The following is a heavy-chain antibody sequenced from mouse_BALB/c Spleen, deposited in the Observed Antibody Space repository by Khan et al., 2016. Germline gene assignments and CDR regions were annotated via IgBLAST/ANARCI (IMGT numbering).Heavy chain of an antibody. D-gene: IGHD2-2*01. V-gene: IGHV14-3*02. Sequence: VQLQQSGAELVKPGASVKLSCTASGFNIKDTYMHWVKQRPEQGLEWIGRIDPANGNTKYDPKFQGKATITADTSSNTAYLQLSSLTSEDTAVYYSARSPDGDDVGFAYWGQGTLVTVSA. CDR3: ARSPDGDDVGFAY. CDR2: IDPANGNT. CDR1: GFNIKDTY. J-gene: IGHJ3*01.